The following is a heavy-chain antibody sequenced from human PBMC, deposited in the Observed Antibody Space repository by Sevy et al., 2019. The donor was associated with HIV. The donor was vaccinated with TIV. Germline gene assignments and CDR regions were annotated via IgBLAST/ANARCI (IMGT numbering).Heavy chain of an antibody. J-gene: IGHJ6*02. D-gene: IGHD6-13*01. Sequence: GGSLRLSCAASGFTFSDYYMSWIRQAPGKGLEWVSYISSSGSTIYYADSVKGRFTISRGNAKNSLYLQRNSLRAEDTAGYYWARGGIAAADPTYYYYYGMDVWGQGTTVTVSS. CDR1: GFTFSDYY. CDR3: ARGGIAAADPTYYYYYGMDV. V-gene: IGHV3-11*01. CDR2: ISSSGSTI.